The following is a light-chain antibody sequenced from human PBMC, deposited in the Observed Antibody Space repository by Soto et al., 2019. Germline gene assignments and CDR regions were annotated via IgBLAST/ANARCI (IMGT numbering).Light chain of an antibody. CDR1: SNNIGSNT. CDR2: SNN. J-gene: IGLJ1*01. V-gene: IGLV1-44*01. CDR3: AAWDDSLNGLYV. Sequence: GDRGRSANTACCGKSNNIGSNTVNWYQQLPGTAPKLLIHSNNQRPSGVPDRFSGSKSGTSASLAISGLQSEDEADYYCAAWDDSLNGLYVFGTGTKVTVL.